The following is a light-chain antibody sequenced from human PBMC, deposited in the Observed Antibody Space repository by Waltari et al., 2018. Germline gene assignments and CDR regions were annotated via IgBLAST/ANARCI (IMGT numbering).Light chain of an antibody. CDR2: GAS. Sequence: EIVMTQSPATLSVSPGERATLSCWASQSVGSSLAWYQQKPGQAPRVLIYGASTRATGIPVKFSGSGSGTEFTLTISSLQSEDFAVYYCQQYNNLPLTFGGGTKVEIK. CDR3: QQYNNLPLT. J-gene: IGKJ4*01. V-gene: IGKV3-15*01. CDR1: QSVGSS.